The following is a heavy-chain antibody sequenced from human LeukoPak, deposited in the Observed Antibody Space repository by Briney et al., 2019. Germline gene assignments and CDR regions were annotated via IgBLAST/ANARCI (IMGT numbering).Heavy chain of an antibody. D-gene: IGHD1-26*01. CDR2: IYYSGST. J-gene: IGHJ6*02. CDR1: GDSISYYY. V-gene: IGHV4-59*01. Sequence: PSETLSLTCYVSGDSISYYYWSWIRQPPGKGLEWIGYIYYSGSTDYNPSLKSRVSISVDTSKNQFSLKLNSVTPADTAVYYCARDGRISPYSGMDVWGQGTTVTVSS. CDR3: ARDGRISPYSGMDV.